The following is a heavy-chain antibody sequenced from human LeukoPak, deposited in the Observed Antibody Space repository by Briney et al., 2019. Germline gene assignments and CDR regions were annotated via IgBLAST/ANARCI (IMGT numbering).Heavy chain of an antibody. D-gene: IGHD6-19*01. J-gene: IGHJ4*02. CDR3: VRVGTGWSFDY. CDR2: MSSSRSYI. Sequence: PGGSLRLSCAASGFTLSSYGMNWVRQAPGKGLEWVSSMSSSRSYIYYADSVKGRFTISRDDAQNSLYLQMSSLRAEDTAVYYCVRVGTGWSFDYWGQGTLVTVSS. CDR1: GFTLSSYG. V-gene: IGHV3-21*01.